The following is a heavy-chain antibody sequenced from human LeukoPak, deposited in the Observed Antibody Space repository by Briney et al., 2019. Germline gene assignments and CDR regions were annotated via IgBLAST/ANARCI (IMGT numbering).Heavy chain of an antibody. CDR3: ANQSPYYY. D-gene: IGHD3-10*01. CDR1: GFTSIAYA. V-gene: IGHV3-23*01. J-gene: IGHJ4*02. CDR2: ISGGGVTT. Sequence: GGSLRLSCVGSGFTSIAYALTWARQAPGKGLEWVSGISGGGVTTYYADSVKGRFTISRDNSKNTLYLQMNSLRAEDTAVYYCANQSPYYYWGQGTLVTVSS.